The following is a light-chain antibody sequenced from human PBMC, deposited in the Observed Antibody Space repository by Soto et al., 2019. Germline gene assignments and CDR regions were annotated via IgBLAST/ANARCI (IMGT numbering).Light chain of an antibody. CDR1: QSISTW. CDR3: QQYNSFSPT. CDR2: DAS. J-gene: IGKJ5*01. V-gene: IGKV1-5*01. Sequence: TQSPSTLSASVGDGVTITCRASQSISTWLAWYQQKPGKAPKFLIYDASSLESGVPSRFSGSGSGTEFTLTISSLQPDDFATYYCQQYNSFSPTFGQGTRLEIK.